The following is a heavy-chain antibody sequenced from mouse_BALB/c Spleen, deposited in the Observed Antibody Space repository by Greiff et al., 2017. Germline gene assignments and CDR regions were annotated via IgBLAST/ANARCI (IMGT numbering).Heavy chain of an antibody. CDR2: ISSGSSTN. CDR1: GFTFSSFG. D-gene: IGHD1-1*01. V-gene: IGHV5-17*02. J-gene: IGHJ1*01. CDR3: ARQYGTSHWYFDV. Sequence: EVHLVESGGGLVQPGGSRKLSCAASGFTFSSFGMHWVRQAPEKGLEWVAYISSGSSTNYYADTVKGRFTISRDNPKNTLFLKMASLRSEATAMYDCARQYGTSHWYFDVWGAGTTVTVSS.